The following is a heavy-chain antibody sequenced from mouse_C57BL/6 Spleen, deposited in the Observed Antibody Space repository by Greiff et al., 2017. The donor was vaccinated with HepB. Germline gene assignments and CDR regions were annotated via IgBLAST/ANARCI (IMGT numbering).Heavy chain of an antibody. D-gene: IGHD2-1*01. J-gene: IGHJ2*01. CDR1: GFSLTSYG. V-gene: IGHV2-5*01. Sequence: VKLQQSGPGLVQPSQSLSITCTVSGFSLTSYGVHWVRQSPGKGLEWLGVIWRGGSTDYNAAFMSRLSITKDNSKSQVFFKMNSLQADDTAIYYCAKGAIYYGNYYFDYWGQGTTLTVSS. CDR3: AKGAIYYGNYYFDY. CDR2: IWRGGST.